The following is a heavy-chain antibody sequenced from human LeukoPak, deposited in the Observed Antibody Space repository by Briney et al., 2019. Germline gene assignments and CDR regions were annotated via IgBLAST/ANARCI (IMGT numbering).Heavy chain of an antibody. CDR2: IYYSGST. D-gene: IGHD2-2*01. V-gene: IGHV4-31*03. CDR3: ARVVEPISSQGDYCYYMDV. CDR1: GGSISSGGYY. J-gene: IGHJ6*03. Sequence: SETLSLTCTVSGGSISSGGYYWSWIRQHPGKGLEWIGYIYYSGSTYYNPSLKSRVTISVDTSKNQFSLKLSSVTAADTAVYYCARVVEPISSQGDYCYYMDVWGKGTTVTVSS.